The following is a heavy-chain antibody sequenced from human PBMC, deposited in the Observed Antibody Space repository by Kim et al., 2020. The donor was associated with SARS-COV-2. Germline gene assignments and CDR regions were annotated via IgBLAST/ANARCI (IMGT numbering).Heavy chain of an antibody. CDR2: TYYRSKWYN. D-gene: IGHD6-19*01. CDR1: GDSVSSNSAA. J-gene: IGHJ4*02. V-gene: IGHV6-1*01. Sequence: SQTLSLTCAISGDSVSSNSAAWNWIRQSPSRGLEWLGRTYYRSKWYNDYAVSVKSRITINPDTSKNQFSLQLNSVTPEDTAVYYCARARAVAGLKTGDRIFDYWGQGTLVTVSS. CDR3: ARARAVAGLKTGDRIFDY.